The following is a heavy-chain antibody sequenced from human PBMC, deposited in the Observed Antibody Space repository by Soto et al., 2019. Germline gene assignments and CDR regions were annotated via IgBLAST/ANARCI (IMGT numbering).Heavy chain of an antibody. CDR3: ARVRCSGGSCYSPFDY. D-gene: IGHD2-15*01. CDR1: GGSISSYY. V-gene: IGHV4-59*01. CDR2: IYYSGST. J-gene: IGHJ4*02. Sequence: SETLSLTCTVSGGSISSYYWSWIRQPPGKGLEWIGYIYYSGSTNYNPSLKSRVTISVDTSKNQFSLRLSSVTAADTAVYYCARVRCSGGSCYSPFDYWGQGTLVTVSS.